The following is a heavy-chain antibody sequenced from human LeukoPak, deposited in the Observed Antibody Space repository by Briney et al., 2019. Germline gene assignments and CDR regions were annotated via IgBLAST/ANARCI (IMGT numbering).Heavy chain of an antibody. V-gene: IGHV3-48*01. CDR2: ISSSSGST. CDR1: GFTFSSYS. D-gene: IGHD4-17*01. Sequence: PGGSLRLSCAASGFTFSSYSMNWVRQPPGKGLEWISYISSSSGSTYDADSVKGRFTISRDNAKNSLYLQMNSLRAEDTAVYYCARLGGVDYWGQGTLVTVSS. J-gene: IGHJ4*02. CDR3: ARLGGVDY.